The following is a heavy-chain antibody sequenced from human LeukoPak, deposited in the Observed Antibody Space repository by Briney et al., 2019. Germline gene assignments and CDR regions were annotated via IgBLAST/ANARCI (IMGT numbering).Heavy chain of an antibody. J-gene: IGHJ4*02. Sequence: ASVKVSCKASGYTFIHYGVSWVRQAPGQGLEWMVWINSNGGGTLYAQSLQGRVTLTTDTSTSTLYMELRTLRSDDTAVYYCARSSTGWSVDFWGQGTLVTVSS. D-gene: IGHD6-19*01. CDR2: INSNGGGT. CDR1: GYTFIHYG. CDR3: ARSSTGWSVDF. V-gene: IGHV1-18*01.